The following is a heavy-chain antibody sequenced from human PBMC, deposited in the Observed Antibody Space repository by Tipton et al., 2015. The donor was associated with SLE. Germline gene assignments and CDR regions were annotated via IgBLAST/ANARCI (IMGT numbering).Heavy chain of an antibody. J-gene: IGHJ4*02. CDR3: ARGLAAAGTIDY. V-gene: IGHV4-61*09. D-gene: IGHD6-13*01. CDR1: GGSISSGGYY. CDR2: IYTSGST. Sequence: TLSLTCTVSGGSISSGGYYWSWIRQPAGKGLEWIGYIYTSGSTNYNPSLKSRVTISVDTSKNQFSLKLSSVTAADTAVYYCARGLAAAGTIDYWGQGTLVTVSS.